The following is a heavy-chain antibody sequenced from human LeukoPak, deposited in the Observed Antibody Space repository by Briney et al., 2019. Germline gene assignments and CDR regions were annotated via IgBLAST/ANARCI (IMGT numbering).Heavy chain of an antibody. Sequence: ASVKVSCKASGYTFTNYAMNWVRQAPGQGLEWMGWINTNTGNPTYAQGVTGRFVFSLDTSVSTAYLQISSLKAEDTAIYYCARVTRRFNWNDFAYWGQGTLVTVSS. CDR3: ARVTRRFNWNDFAY. CDR2: INTNTGNP. V-gene: IGHV7-4-1*02. J-gene: IGHJ4*02. D-gene: IGHD1-1*01. CDR1: GYTFTNYA.